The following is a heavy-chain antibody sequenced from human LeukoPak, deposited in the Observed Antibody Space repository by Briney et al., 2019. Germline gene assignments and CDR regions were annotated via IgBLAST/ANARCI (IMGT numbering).Heavy chain of an antibody. V-gene: IGHV3-23*01. CDR2: ISGSGCDT. Sequence: PGGSLRLFCAASGLTFSDYAMRWVRQAPGKALEWVSTISGSGCDTYYADSVKGRFTISRDNSKNTLYLQMNSLRAEDTAVYYCAKPLMYYYDSSGYYFPFDSWGQGTLVTVSS. CDR3: AKPLMYYYDSSGYYFPFDS. CDR1: GLTFSDYA. D-gene: IGHD3-22*01. J-gene: IGHJ4*02.